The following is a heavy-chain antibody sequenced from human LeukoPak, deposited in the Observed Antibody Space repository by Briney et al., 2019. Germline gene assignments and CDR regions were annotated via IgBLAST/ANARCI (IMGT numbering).Heavy chain of an antibody. CDR3: ARDGYCSGGSCPGDY. J-gene: IGHJ4*02. CDR2: INPKSGGQ. V-gene: IGHV1-2*02. Sequence: ASVKVSCKGSGYTFTGYYMHWGRQAPGQGLEWMGWINPKSGGQNYAQKFQGRVTMNRETSNRTAYMELSRLRSDDTAVYYCARDGYCSGGSCPGDYWGQGTLVTVSS. CDR1: GYTFTGYY. D-gene: IGHD2-15*01.